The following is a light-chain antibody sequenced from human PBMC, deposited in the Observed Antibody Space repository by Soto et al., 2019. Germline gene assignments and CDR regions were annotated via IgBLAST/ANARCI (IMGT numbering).Light chain of an antibody. CDR2: ATS. Sequence: IVLTQSPGTLSLSPGERATLSCRASQSVNSGYLAWYQQKPGQAPRLLIYATSIRTTDFTDRFSGSGSGTYFTPNISGVESEDFGVYYCHCQQFYCSLIYYFGQGTKLEIK. CDR1: QSVNSGY. J-gene: IGKJ2*01. CDR3: HCQQFYCSLIYY. V-gene: IGKV3-20*01.